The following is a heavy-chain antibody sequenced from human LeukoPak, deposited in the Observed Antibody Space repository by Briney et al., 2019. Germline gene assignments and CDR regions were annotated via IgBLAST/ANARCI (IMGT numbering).Heavy chain of an antibody. V-gene: IGHV3-30*04. D-gene: IGHD3-22*01. J-gene: IGHJ4*02. Sequence: GGSLRLSCAASGFTFSSYAMHWVRQAPGKGLEWVAVISYDGSNKYYADSVKGRFTISRDNAKNSLYLQMNSLRAEDTAVYYCARDGWLLPKEAFDYWGQGTLVTVSS. CDR3: ARDGWLLPKEAFDY. CDR2: ISYDGSNK. CDR1: GFTFSSYA.